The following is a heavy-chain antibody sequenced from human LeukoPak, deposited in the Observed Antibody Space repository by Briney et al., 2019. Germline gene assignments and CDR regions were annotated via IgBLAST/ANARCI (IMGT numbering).Heavy chain of an antibody. J-gene: IGHJ4*02. CDR3: ARSRYSYGQDFVY. CDR1: GYIFTTYW. V-gene: IGHV5-51*01. CDR2: ISPGDSDT. Sequence: GESLKFSCKGSGYIFTTYWIGWVRQMPGKGLEWMGIISPGDSDTRYSPSFQGLVTISADKSISTAYLQWSSLKASDTAMYYCARSRYSYGQDFVYWCQGTLVTVSS. D-gene: IGHD5-18*01.